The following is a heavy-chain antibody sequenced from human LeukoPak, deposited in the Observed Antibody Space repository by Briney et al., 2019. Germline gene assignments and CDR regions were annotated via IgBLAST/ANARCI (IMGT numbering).Heavy chain of an antibody. CDR3: ARGGVTGDTDDAFDI. V-gene: IGHV4-39*07. CDR1: GGSISSSSYY. J-gene: IGHJ3*02. Sequence: SETLSLTCTVSGGSISSSSYYWGWIRQPPGKGLEWIGSIYYSGSTYYNPSLKSRVTISVDTSKNQFSLKLSSVTAADTAAYYCARGGVTGDTDDAFDIWGQGTMVTVSS. D-gene: IGHD7-27*01. CDR2: IYYSGST.